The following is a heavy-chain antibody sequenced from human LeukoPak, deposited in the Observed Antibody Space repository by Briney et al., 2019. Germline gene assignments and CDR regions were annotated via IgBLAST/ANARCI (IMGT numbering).Heavy chain of an antibody. J-gene: IGHJ4*02. Sequence: GGSLRLSCAASGFTFSSYAMSWVRQAPGKGLEWVSAISGSGGSTYYADSVKGRFTISRDNSKNTLYLQMNSLRAEDTAVYYCAKSKDIVVVVAATSYFDYWGQGTLVTVSS. D-gene: IGHD2-15*01. CDR2: ISGSGGST. CDR3: AKSKDIVVVVAATSYFDY. CDR1: GFTFSSYA. V-gene: IGHV3-23*01.